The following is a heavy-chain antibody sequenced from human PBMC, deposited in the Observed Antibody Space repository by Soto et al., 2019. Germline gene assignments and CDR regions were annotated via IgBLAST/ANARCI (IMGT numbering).Heavy chain of an antibody. CDR1: VFTCSRAW. V-gene: IGHV3-9*01. J-gene: IGHJ4*02. CDR3: VKDIEPGGAAY. D-gene: IGHD3-16*01. Sequence: SVFTCSRAWMSGVRQARGKGLGWVSGRIWNNGNTDYAESVKGRFTISIDKAKNSLYLQMNSLRVECTAFYYCVKDIEPGGAAYWGQGTLVTVPS. CDR2: RIWNNGNT.